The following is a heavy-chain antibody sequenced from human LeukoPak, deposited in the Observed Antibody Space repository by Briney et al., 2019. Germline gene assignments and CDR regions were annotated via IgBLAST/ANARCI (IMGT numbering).Heavy chain of an antibody. CDR1: GFTVSSNY. V-gene: IGHV3-66*04. CDR3: ARRAIGESYYYFDY. J-gene: IGHJ4*02. Sequence: PGGSLRLSCAASGFTVSSNYMSSVRQAPGKGLEWVSVIYSGGSTYYADSVKGRFTISRDNSKNTLYLQMNSLRAEDTAVYYCARRAIGESYYYFDYWGQGTLVTVSS. CDR2: IYSGGST. D-gene: IGHD3-10*01.